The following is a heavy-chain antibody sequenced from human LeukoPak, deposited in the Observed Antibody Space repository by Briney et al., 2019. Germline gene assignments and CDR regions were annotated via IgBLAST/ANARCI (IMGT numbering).Heavy chain of an antibody. D-gene: IGHD3-10*01. CDR1: GFNFSDYW. CDR2: INGDGSST. J-gene: IGHJ4*02. CDR3: ARDMYSMSSARGAY. V-gene: IGHV3-74*01. Sequence: GGSLRLSCAASGFNFSDYWMHWVRQAPGKGLVWVARINGDGSSTTYVESVRGRFTISRDNAKKTLYLQMNSLRAEDAAVYYCARDMYSMSSARGAYWGQGALVTVSS.